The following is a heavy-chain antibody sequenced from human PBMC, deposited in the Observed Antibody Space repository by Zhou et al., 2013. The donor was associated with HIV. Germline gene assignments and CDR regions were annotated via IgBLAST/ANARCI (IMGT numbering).Heavy chain of an antibody. CDR2: IYSSGIT. CDR1: GDSISNYY. J-gene: IGHJ2*01. Sequence: QVQLQESGPGLVKPSETLSLTCTVSGDSISNYYWSWIRQPPGKGLEWIGYIYSSGITYYNPSLKSRVTISIDTSKNQFSLKLSSVTAADTAVYYCARIQGGGYLVRYFDLWGRGTLVTVSS. CDR3: ARIQGGGYLVRYFDL. V-gene: IGHV4-4*09. D-gene: IGHD3-10*01.